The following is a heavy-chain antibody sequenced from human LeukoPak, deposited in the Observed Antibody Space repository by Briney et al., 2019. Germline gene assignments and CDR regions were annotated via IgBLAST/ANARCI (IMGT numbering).Heavy chain of an antibody. D-gene: IGHD6-6*01. Sequence: VASVKVSCKASGGTFSSYAISWVRQAPGQGLEWMGGIIPIFGTANYAQKFQGRVTITADESTSTAYMELSSLRSEDTAVYYCARPHGVSSSSSHFDYWGQGTLVTVSS. CDR2: IIPIFGTA. CDR1: GGTFSSYA. CDR3: ARPHGVSSSSSHFDY. J-gene: IGHJ4*02. V-gene: IGHV1-69*13.